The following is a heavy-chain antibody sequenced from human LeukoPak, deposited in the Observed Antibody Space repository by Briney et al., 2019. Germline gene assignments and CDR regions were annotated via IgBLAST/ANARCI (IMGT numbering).Heavy chain of an antibody. CDR1: GYTFPSYG. J-gene: IGHJ4*02. CDR2: ISAYNGNT. Sequence: ASVKVSCTASGYTFPSYGISWVRQAPGQGLEWMGWISAYNGNTNYAQKLQGRVTMTTDTSTSTAYMELRSLRSDDTAVYYCARGEYYYDSSGYIDYWGQGPLVTVSS. D-gene: IGHD3-22*01. V-gene: IGHV1-18*01. CDR3: ARGEYYYDSSGYIDY.